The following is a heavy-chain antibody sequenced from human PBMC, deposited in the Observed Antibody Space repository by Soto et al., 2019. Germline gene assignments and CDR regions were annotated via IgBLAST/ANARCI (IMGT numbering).Heavy chain of an antibody. Sequence: PGGSLRLSCATSGFSFNIFGMHWVRQAPGKALEWVGLISKNGDNQYYGDSAKGRFIISRDNPKSSLYLQLHSLRPDDTAVYYCAKDAYNAAFDVWGQGTMVTVSS. D-gene: IGHD1-1*01. V-gene: IGHV3-30*18. CDR1: GFSFNIFG. J-gene: IGHJ3*01. CDR3: AKDAYNAAFDV. CDR2: ISKNGDNQ.